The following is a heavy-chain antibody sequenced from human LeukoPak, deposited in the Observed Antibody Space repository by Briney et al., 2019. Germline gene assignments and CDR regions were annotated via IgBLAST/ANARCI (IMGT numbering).Heavy chain of an antibody. CDR2: IRYDGSNK. Sequence: GGSLRLSCAASGFTFSSYAMHWVRQAPGKGLEWVAFIRYDGSNKYYADSVKGRFTISRDNSKNTLYLQMNSLRAEDTAVYYCAKDGYGSGSYGYFDYWGQGTLVTVSS. V-gene: IGHV3-30*02. D-gene: IGHD3-10*01. CDR1: GFTFSSYA. CDR3: AKDGYGSGSYGYFDY. J-gene: IGHJ4*02.